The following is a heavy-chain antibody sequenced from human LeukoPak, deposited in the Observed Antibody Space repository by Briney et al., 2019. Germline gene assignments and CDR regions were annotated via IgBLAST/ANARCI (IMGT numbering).Heavy chain of an antibody. CDR2: INTNTGNP. D-gene: IGHD3-9*01. Sequence: ASVKVSCKASGYTFTSYAMNWVRQAPGQGLEWMGWINTNTGNPTYAQGFTGRFVFSLDTSVSTAYLQISSLKAEDTAVYYCARDGTLRYFDWLSPYYYYYYYMDVWGKGTTVTVSS. V-gene: IGHV7-4-1*02. CDR1: GYTFTSYA. CDR3: ARDGTLRYFDWLSPYYYYYYYMDV. J-gene: IGHJ6*03.